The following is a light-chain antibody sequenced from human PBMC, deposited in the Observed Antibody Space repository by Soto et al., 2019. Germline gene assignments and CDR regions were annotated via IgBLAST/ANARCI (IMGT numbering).Light chain of an antibody. Sequence: DIQMTQSPSSLSASVGDRVTFTCQASQDISNSLNWYQQKPGKAPRLLIYDTSNLETGVPSRFSRGASATDFTFTINSLQPEDIGTYYCQQYYDLPITFGQGTRLEIK. V-gene: IGKV1-33*01. CDR3: QQYYDLPIT. J-gene: IGKJ5*01. CDR1: QDISNS. CDR2: DTS.